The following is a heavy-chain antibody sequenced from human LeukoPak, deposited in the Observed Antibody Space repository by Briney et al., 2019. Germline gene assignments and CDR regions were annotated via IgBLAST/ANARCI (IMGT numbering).Heavy chain of an antibody. CDR3: AELGITMIGGV. D-gene: IGHD3-10*02. Sequence: PGGSLRLSCAASGFTFSSYTMNWVRQAPGKGLEWVSSISPTSDCIYYADSVRGRFTTSRDNAKNSLYLQMNSLRAEDTAVYYCAELGITMIGGVWGKGTTVTISS. J-gene: IGHJ6*04. CDR1: GFTFSSYT. V-gene: IGHV3-21*01. CDR2: ISPTSDCI.